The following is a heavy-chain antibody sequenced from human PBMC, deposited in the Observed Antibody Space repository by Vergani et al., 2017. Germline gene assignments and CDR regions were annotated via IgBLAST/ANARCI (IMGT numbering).Heavy chain of an antibody. D-gene: IGHD2-21*01. J-gene: IGHJ3*01. V-gene: IGHV4-59*12. Sequence: QVQLQESGPGLVKPSETLSLTCTVSGGSISSYYWSWIRQPPGKGLEWIGYIYYSGSTNYNPSLKSRAIMSVDASKKQFSLKLTSVTAADTAVYYYARDGGEYDKDALDVWGQGTKVTVTS. CDR3: ARDGGEYDKDALDV. CDR1: GGSISSYY. CDR2: IYYSGST.